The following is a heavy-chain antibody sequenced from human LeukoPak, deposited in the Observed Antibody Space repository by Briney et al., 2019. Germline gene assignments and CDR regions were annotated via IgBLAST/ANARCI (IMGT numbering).Heavy chain of an antibody. J-gene: IGHJ3*02. CDR3: ARAAAAAGQDEAFDI. CDR1: GGSISSGGYY. V-gene: IGHV4-30-4*08. D-gene: IGHD6-13*01. Sequence: PSQTLSLTRTVSGGSISSGGYYWSWIRQPPGEGLEWIGYIEYSGSTYYNPPLKSRVTISVDTSKNHFSLKLSSVTAADTAVYYCARAAAAAGQDEAFDIWGQGTRLTVSS. CDR2: IEYSGST.